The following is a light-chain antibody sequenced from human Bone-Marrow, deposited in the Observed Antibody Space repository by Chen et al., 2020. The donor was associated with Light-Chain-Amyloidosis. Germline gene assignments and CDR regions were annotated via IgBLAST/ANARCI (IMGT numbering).Light chain of an antibody. J-gene: IGLJ2*01. CDR2: RDT. Sequence: SYELTQPPSVSVSPGQTARITCSGDDLPTKYAYWYHQKPGQAPVLVIHRDTKRPSGIAERFSGASSGTTATFTISGVQAEDEADYHCQSADSSGTYEVRFGGGTKLTVL. CDR3: QSADSSGTYEVR. V-gene: IGLV3-25*03. CDR1: DLPTKY.